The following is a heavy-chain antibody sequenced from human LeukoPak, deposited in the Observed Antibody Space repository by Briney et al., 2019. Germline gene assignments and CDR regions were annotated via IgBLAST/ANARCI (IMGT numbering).Heavy chain of an antibody. Sequence: PSETLSLTCSVSGGSISRHYWSWIRQPPGKGLEWIGYISYSGSTRYNPSLQSRVTISMEMSKTHFSLKLTSVTAADTAVYYCARLLNNDNSGDPDTFDMWGPGTMVTVSS. V-gene: IGHV4-59*08. CDR3: ARLLNNDNSGDPDTFDM. CDR1: GGSISRHY. CDR2: ISYSGST. D-gene: IGHD3-22*01. J-gene: IGHJ3*02.